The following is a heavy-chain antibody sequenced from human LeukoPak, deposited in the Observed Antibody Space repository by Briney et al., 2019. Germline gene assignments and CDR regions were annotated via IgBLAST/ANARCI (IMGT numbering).Heavy chain of an antibody. CDR3: AKEKKSGGWPLDY. V-gene: IGHV3-53*01. CDR2: IYTSGNT. J-gene: IGHJ4*02. D-gene: IGHD2-15*01. Sequence: GGSLRLSCAASGFTVSGNYMSWVRQAPGKGPEWVSIIYTSGNTYYADSVTGRFTISRDNSKNTMSLQMNSLRADDTAVYYCAKEKKSGGWPLDYWGQGALVTVSS. CDR1: GFTVSGNY.